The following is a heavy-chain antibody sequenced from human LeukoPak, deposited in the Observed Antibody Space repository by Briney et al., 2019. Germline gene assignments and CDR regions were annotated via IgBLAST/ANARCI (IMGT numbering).Heavy chain of an antibody. CDR2: INSDGSST. J-gene: IGHJ5*02. CDR1: GFTFSTYW. V-gene: IGHV3-74*01. D-gene: IGHD2-2*01. Sequence: GGSLRLSCAASGFTFSTYWMHWVRQAPGKGLVWVSRINSDGSSTSYADSVKGRFTISRDNAKNTLYLQMNSLRAEDTAVYYCARDPRSSNWFDPWGQGTLVTVSS. CDR3: ARDPRSSNWFDP.